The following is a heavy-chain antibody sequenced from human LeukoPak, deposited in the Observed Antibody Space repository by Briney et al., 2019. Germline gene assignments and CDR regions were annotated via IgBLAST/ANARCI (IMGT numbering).Heavy chain of an antibody. V-gene: IGHV3-49*04. D-gene: IGHD3-16*02. CDR1: GFTFGDYA. Sequence: GGSLRLSCTASGFTFGDYAVSWVRQAPGKGLEWVGCIRGTPYGRTTEYAASVKGRFTVSRDNSKSIAHLQLNSLKPEDTDVYYCSGTLGELSSYDYWGQGTLVTVSS. CDR3: SGTLGELSSYDY. CDR2: IRGTPYGRTT. J-gene: IGHJ4*02.